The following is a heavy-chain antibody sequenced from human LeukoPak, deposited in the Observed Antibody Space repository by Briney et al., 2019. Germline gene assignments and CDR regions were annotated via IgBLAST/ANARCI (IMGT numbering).Heavy chain of an antibody. CDR1: GFTFSSYG. Sequence: GGSLRLSCAASGFTFSSYGMPWVRQAPGKGLDWVAFIHHDGSNKYYADSVKGRFTISRDNSKNTLYLQMNSLRAEDTAVYYCAKGYGSGSYWGNYYYMDVWGKGTTVTISS. CDR3: AKGYGSGSYWGNYYYMDV. V-gene: IGHV3-30*02. D-gene: IGHD3-10*01. CDR2: IHHDGSNK. J-gene: IGHJ6*03.